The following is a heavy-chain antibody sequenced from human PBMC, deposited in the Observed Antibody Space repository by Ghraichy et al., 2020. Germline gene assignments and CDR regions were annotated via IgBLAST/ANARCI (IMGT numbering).Heavy chain of an antibody. CDR3: ARVGSYYDVINWFDP. D-gene: IGHD1-26*01. CDR2: IYYSGST. J-gene: IGHJ5*02. V-gene: IGHV4-39*01. Sequence: ESLNISCTVSGGSISSSSYYWGWIRQPPGKGLEWIGSIYYSGSTYYNPSLKSRVTISVDTSKNQFSLKLSSVTAADTAVYYCARVGSYYDVINWFDPWGQGTLVTVSS. CDR1: GGSISSSSYY.